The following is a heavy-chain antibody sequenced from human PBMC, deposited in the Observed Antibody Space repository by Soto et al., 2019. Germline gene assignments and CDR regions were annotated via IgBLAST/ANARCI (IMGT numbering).Heavy chain of an antibody. CDR3: ARDPYYYGSGSYYNHFDY. CDR1: GGTFSSYT. V-gene: IGHV1-69*04. D-gene: IGHD3-10*01. CDR2: IIPILGIA. J-gene: IGHJ4*02. Sequence: SVKVSCKASGGTFSSYTISWVRQAPGQGLEWMGRIIPILGIANYAQKFQGRVTITADKSTSTAYMELSSLRSEDTAVYYCARDPYYYGSGSYYNHFDYWGQGTLVTVSS.